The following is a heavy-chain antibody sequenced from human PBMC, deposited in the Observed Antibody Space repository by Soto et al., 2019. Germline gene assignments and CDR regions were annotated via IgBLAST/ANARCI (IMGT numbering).Heavy chain of an antibody. Sequence: GGSLRLSCAASGFTFSSYAMHWVRQAPGKGLEWVAVISYDGSNKYYADSVKGRFTISRDNSKNTLYLQMNSLRAEDTAVYYCAREGGGDYGDYDPFLYGMDVWGQGTTVTVSS. CDR1: GFTFSSYA. CDR2: ISYDGSNK. V-gene: IGHV3-30-3*01. J-gene: IGHJ6*02. D-gene: IGHD4-17*01. CDR3: AREGGGDYGDYDPFLYGMDV.